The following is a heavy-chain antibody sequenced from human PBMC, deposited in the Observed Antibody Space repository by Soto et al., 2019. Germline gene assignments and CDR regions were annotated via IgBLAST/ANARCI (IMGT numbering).Heavy chain of an antibody. CDR2: SYASGT. CDR3: AIGSGWQDMDY. J-gene: IGHJ4*02. D-gene: IGHD6-19*01. CDR1: GASIRNYY. V-gene: IGHV4-4*07. Sequence: SETLSLTCTVSGASIRNYYWSWIRQPAGKGLEWIGRSYASGTDYNPSLKSRVTTSADTSKNQFSLMLTSVTAADTAVYYCAIGSGWQDMDYWGQGTKVTGSS.